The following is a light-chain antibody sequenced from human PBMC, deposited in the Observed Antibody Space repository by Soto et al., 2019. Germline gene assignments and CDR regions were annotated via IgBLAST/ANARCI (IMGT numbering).Light chain of an antibody. CDR2: GAS. V-gene: IGKV3-15*01. CDR1: QSVSSN. J-gene: IGKJ1*01. Sequence: EIVMTQSPATLSVSPGERATLSCRASQSVSSNLAWYQQQPGQDPRLLIYGASTRATGIPARFSGSGSGTEFTFTISSLHSEDFGVYYCQQYNNWPRTFGQGTKVEI. CDR3: QQYNNWPRT.